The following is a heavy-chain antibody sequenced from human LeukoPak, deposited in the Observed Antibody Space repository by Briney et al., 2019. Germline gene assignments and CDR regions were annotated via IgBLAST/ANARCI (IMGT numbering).Heavy chain of an antibody. CDR1: GFTFNNYA. CDR2: IGGDGNRI. V-gene: IGHV3-43*02. D-gene: IGHD6-19*01. J-gene: IGHJ4*02. CDR3: AKDRGSGWDFDY. Sequence: GGSLRLSCAASGFTFNNYAIHWVRQAPGKGLEWVSLIGGDGNRIYYADSVKGRFTISRDNSKNSLHLQMNSLRIEDTAFYYCAKDRGSGWDFDYWGQGTLVTVSS.